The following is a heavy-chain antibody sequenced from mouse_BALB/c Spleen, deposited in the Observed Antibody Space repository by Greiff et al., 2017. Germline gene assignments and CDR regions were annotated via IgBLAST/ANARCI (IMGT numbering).Heavy chain of an antibody. D-gene: IGHD1-1*01. CDR3: ARSGGSSYRYWYFDV. V-gene: IGHV1-87*01. CDR1: GYTFTSYW. Sequence: QVQLKESGAELARPGASVKLSCKASGYTFTSYWMQWVKQRPGQGLEWIGAIYPGDGDTRYTQKFKGKATLTADKSSSTAYMQLSSLASEDSAVYYCARSGGSSYRYWYFDVWGAGTTVTVSS. J-gene: IGHJ1*01. CDR2: IYPGDGDT.